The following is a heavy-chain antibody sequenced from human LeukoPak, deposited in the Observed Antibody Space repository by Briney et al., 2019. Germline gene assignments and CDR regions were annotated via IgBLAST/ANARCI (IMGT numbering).Heavy chain of an antibody. V-gene: IGHV1-8*01. CDR3: ARMRGYTYGYWYLDL. D-gene: IGHD5-18*01. CDR1: VYTFTSYD. Sequence: ASVKVSCKASVYTFTSYDINWVRQATGQGLEWMGWMNPNSGNTGYTQKFQGRVTMTRDTSISTAYMELSSLRSEDTALYYCARMRGYTYGYWYLDLWGRGTLVTVSS. CDR2: MNPNSGNT. J-gene: IGHJ2*01.